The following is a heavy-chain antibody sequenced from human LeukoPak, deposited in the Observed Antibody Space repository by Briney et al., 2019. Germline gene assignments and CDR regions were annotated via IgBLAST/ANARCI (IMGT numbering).Heavy chain of an antibody. CDR2: IIPILGIA. Sequence: ASVKVSCKASGGTFSSYAISWVRQAPGQGLEWMGRIIPILGIANYAQKFQGRVTITADKSTSTAYMELSSLRSEDTAVYYCARGGPVDYDFWSGYYPNWFDPWGQGTLVTVSS. J-gene: IGHJ5*02. D-gene: IGHD3-3*01. CDR1: GGTFSSYA. V-gene: IGHV1-69*04. CDR3: ARGGPVDYDFWSGYYPNWFDP.